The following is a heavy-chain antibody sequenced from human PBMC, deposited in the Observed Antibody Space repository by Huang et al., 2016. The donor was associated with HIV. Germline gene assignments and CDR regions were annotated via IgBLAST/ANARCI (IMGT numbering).Heavy chain of an antibody. Sequence: QVQLVQSGAEVRKPGSSVKVSCKASGGNFNSYTINWLRQAPGQGPAWMGGILPILGKPNYAPKFQARLMITADGSTSTAYMVLSSLRPEYTAIYYCAKWGGLSDYDFRWAHAFDIWGQGTVVTVSS. D-gene: IGHD5-12*01. CDR2: ILPILGKP. V-gene: IGHV1-69*01. CDR3: AKWGGLSDYDFRWAHAFDI. J-gene: IGHJ3*02. CDR1: GGNFNSYT.